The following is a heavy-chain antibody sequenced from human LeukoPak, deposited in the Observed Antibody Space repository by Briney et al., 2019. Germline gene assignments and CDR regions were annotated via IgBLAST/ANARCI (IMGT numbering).Heavy chain of an antibody. D-gene: IGHD6-13*01. V-gene: IGHV4-4*02. Sequence: SETLSLTCAVSGGSISSSNWWSWVRQVPGKGLEWIGEISHGGSTNYNPSFKSRVTISVDKSKSQFSLKLSSVTAADTAVYYCARGESSSWSNWFDPWGQGTLVTVSS. CDR2: ISHGGST. CDR1: GGSISSSNW. J-gene: IGHJ5*02. CDR3: ARGESSSWSNWFDP.